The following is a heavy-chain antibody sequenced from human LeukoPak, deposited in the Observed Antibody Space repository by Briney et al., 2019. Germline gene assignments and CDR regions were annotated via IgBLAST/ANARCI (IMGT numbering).Heavy chain of an antibody. D-gene: IGHD2-2*01. CDR2: IYYSGST. V-gene: IGHV4-59*01. Sequence: SETLSPTCAVYGGSFSGYYWSWIRQAPGKGLEWIGYIYYSGSTNYNPSLKSRVTISVDTSKNQFSLKLSAVNAADTAVYYCARETVYCSSTSCYGAYFDYWGQGTLVTVSS. J-gene: IGHJ4*02. CDR3: ARETVYCSSTSCYGAYFDY. CDR1: GGSFSGYY.